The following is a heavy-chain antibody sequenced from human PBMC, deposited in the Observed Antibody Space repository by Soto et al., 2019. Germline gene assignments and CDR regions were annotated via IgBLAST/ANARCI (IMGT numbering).Heavy chain of an antibody. CDR3: ARSTTYSSSWSQSGYYGMDV. CDR1: GFTFSSYD. V-gene: IGHV3-13*01. J-gene: IGHJ6*02. D-gene: IGHD6-13*01. Sequence: PGGSLRLSCAASGFTFSSYDMHWVRQATRKGLEWVSAIGTAGDTYYPGSVKGRFTISRENAKNSLYLQMNSLRAEDTAVYYCARSTTYSSSWSQSGYYGMDVWGQGTTVTVS. CDR2: IGTAGDT.